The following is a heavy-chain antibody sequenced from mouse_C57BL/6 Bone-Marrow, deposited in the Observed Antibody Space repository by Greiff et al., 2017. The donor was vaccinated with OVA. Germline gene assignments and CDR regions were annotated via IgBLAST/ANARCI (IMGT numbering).Heavy chain of an antibody. D-gene: IGHD1-1*01. V-gene: IGHV1-81*01. Sequence: QVQLQQSGAELARPGASVKLSCKASGYTFTSYGISWVKQRTGQGLEWIGEIYPRSGNTYYNEKFKGKATLTADKSSSTAYMELRSLTSEDSAVYFCARPRYYGSSYYFDYWGQGTTLTVAS. J-gene: IGHJ2*01. CDR2: IYPRSGNT. CDR1: GYTFTSYG. CDR3: ARPRYYGSSYYFDY.